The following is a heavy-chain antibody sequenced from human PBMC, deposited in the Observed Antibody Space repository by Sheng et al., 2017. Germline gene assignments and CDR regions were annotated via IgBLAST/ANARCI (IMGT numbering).Heavy chain of an antibody. CDR3: ARSNRRFDNWFRP. CDR1: GGSISSSTYY. Sequence: QLQLQESGPGLVKPSETLSLTCTVSGGSISSSTYYWGWIRQPPGKGLEWIGSVYYNGDTYHNPSLKSRVSISIDTSTNQFSLKVNSVTAADTAMYYCARSNRRFDNWFRPVGPGNPGPPSP. J-gene: IGHJ5*02. D-gene: IGHD3-3*01. V-gene: IGHV4-39*07. CDR2: VYYNGDT.